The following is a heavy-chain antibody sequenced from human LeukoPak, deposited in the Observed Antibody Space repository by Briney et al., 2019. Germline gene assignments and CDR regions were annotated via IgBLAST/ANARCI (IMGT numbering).Heavy chain of an antibody. V-gene: IGHV4-4*07. D-gene: IGHD6-19*01. CDR3: ARGIRYSSGWAVPVAMDV. Sequence: SETLSLTCTISGGSISSYDWSWIRQPDGKGLEWIGRMCTSGSTNYNPSLKSRVTMSVDTSKNQFSLKLSSVTAADTAVYYCARGIRYSSGWAVPVAMDVWGKGTTVTISS. J-gene: IGHJ6*03. CDR2: MCTSGST. CDR1: GGSISSYD.